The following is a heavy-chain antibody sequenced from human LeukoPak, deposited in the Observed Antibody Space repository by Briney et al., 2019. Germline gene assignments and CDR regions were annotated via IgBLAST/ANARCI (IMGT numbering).Heavy chain of an antibody. CDR2: IYTSGST. Sequence: PSETLSLTCTVSGGPISSYYWRWIPRPAGKGREWIGRIYTSGSTNYNPSLKSRVTMSVDTSKTQFSLKLSSVTAADTAVYYCARGKAGYCSSTSCHLYYYYYMDVWGKGTTVTVSS. CDR3: ARGKAGYCSSTSCHLYYYYYMDV. J-gene: IGHJ6*03. V-gene: IGHV4-4*07. D-gene: IGHD2-2*01. CDR1: GGPISSYY.